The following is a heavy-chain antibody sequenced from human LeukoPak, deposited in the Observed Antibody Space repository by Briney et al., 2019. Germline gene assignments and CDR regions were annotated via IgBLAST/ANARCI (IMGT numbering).Heavy chain of an antibody. D-gene: IGHD1-26*01. CDR3: ASSPLIGEPLSSIPYYFDY. CDR1: GGSISSYY. J-gene: IGHJ4*02. V-gene: IGHV4-4*07. Sequence: SETLSLTCTVSGGSISSYYWSWIRQPAGKGLEWIGRIYTSGSTNYNPSLKSRVTISVDTSKNQFSLRLSSVTAADTAVYYCASSPLIGEPLSSIPYYFDYWGQGTLVTVSS. CDR2: IYTSGST.